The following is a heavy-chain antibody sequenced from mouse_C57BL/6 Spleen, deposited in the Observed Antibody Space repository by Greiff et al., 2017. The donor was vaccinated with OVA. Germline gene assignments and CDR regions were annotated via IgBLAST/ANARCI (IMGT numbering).Heavy chain of an antibody. J-gene: IGHJ3*01. D-gene: IGHD1-1*02. CDR1: GYTFTDYY. CDR2: IYPGSGNT. V-gene: IGHV1-76*01. Sequence: QVQLQQSGAELVRPGASVKLSCKASGYTFTDYYINWVKQRPGQGLEWIARIYPGSGNTYYNEKFKGKATLTAEKSSSTAYMQLSSLTSEDSAVYFCARRGFLGDYYAMDYWGQGTLVTVSA. CDR3: ARRGFLGDYYAMDY.